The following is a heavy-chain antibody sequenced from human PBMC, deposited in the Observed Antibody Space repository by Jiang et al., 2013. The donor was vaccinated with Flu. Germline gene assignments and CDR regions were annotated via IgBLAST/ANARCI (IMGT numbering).Heavy chain of an antibody. Sequence: QTLSLTCAISGDSVSSNSAAWNWIRQSPSRGLEWLGRTYYRSKWYNDYAVSVKSRIIIKSDTSKNQFSLQLNSVTPEDTAVYYCARDQGDYDYVWGSYHYRDYYYYIDVWGKGTTVTVSS. CDR3: ARDQGDYDYVWGSYHYRDYYYYIDV. J-gene: IGHJ6*03. CDR2: TYYRSKWYN. V-gene: IGHV6-1*01. CDR1: GDSVSSNSAA. D-gene: IGHD3-16*02.